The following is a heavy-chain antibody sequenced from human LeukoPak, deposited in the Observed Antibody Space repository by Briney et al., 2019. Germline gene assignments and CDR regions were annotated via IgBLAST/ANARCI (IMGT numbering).Heavy chain of an antibody. CDR1: GLTFSSYG. V-gene: IGHV3-33*06. Sequence: GGSLRLSCAVSGLTFSSYGMHWVRQAPGKGLEWVAVIWNDGSHEYYEDFAKGRFTISRDNSRNTVYLQMNSLRAEDTAAYYCAKDATEFGDAHFDSWGQGTLVTVSS. CDR2: IWNDGSHE. D-gene: IGHD4-17*01. CDR3: AKDATEFGDAHFDS. J-gene: IGHJ4*02.